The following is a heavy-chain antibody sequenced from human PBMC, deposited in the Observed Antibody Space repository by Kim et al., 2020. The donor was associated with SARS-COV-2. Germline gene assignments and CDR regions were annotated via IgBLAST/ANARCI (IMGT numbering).Heavy chain of an antibody. CDR3: ARGIGTLAAAGIGAYYYYG. Sequence: SETLSLTCAVYGGSFSGYYWSWIRQPPGKGLEWIGEINHSGSTNYNPSLKSRVTISVDTSKNQFSLKLSSVTAADTAVYYCARGIGTLAAAGIGAYYYYG. CDR2: INHSGST. CDR1: GGSFSGYY. D-gene: IGHD6-13*01. V-gene: IGHV4-34*01. J-gene: IGHJ6*01.